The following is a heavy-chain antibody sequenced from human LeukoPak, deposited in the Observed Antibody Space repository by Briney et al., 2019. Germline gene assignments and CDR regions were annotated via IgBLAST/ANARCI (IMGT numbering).Heavy chain of an antibody. V-gene: IGHV3-7*01. CDR1: GFTFSSYW. CDR2: IKQDGSEK. Sequence: GGSLRLSCAASGFTFSSYWMSWVRQAPGKGLEWVANIKQDGSEKYYVDSVKGRFTISRDNAKNSLYLEMNSLRAEDTAVYYCARDKKRGPYYMDVWGKGTTVTVSS. J-gene: IGHJ6*03. CDR3: ARDKKRGPYYMDV.